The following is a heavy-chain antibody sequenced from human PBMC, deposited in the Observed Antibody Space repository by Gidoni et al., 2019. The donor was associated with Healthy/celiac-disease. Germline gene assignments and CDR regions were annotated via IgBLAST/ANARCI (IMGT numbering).Heavy chain of an antibody. CDR1: GFTFSSYA. CDR2: ISGSGGST. J-gene: IGHJ6*03. Sequence: EVQLLESGGGLVQPGGYLRLSCAASGFTFSSYAMSWVRQAPGKGLEWVSAISGSGGSTYYADSVKGRFTISRDNSKNTLYLQMNSLRAEDTAVYYCAKGAAAAAPWDYYYYMDVWGKGTTVTVSS. V-gene: IGHV3-23*01. CDR3: AKGAAAAAPWDYYYYMDV. D-gene: IGHD6-13*01.